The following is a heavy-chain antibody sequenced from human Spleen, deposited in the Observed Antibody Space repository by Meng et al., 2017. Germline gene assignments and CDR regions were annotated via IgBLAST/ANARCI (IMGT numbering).Heavy chain of an antibody. CDR1: GFTFSSYE. Sequence: GESLKISCAASGFTFSSYEMNWVRQAPGKGLEWVSYISSSGSTIYYTDSVKGRFTISRDNSKNTLHLQMNSLRADDTAVYYCARDWILISMVREQNNRYYYNGMEVWGQGTTVTVSS. CDR2: ISSSGSTI. CDR3: ARDWILISMVREQNNRYYYNGMEV. V-gene: IGHV3-48*03. D-gene: IGHD3-10*01. J-gene: IGHJ6*02.